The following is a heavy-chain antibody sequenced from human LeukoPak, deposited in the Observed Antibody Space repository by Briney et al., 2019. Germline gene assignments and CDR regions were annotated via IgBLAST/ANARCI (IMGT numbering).Heavy chain of an antibody. CDR2: IYSGGST. D-gene: IGHD6-19*01. CDR3: AREPIAVAAIDY. CDR1: GFTFSRYS. V-gene: IGHV3-53*05. J-gene: IGHJ4*02. Sequence: SGGSLRLSCAASGFTFSRYSMNWVRQPPGKGLEWVSVIYSGGSTYYADSVKGRFTISRDNSKNTLYLQMNSLRSDDTAVYYCAREPIAVAAIDYWGQGTLVTVSS.